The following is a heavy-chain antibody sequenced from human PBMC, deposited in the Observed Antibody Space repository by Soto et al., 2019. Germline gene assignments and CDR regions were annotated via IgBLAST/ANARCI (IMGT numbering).Heavy chain of an antibody. CDR1: GFPFDDYS. CDR3: AKGVLSSRGTDFDY. V-gene: IGHV3-43*01. D-gene: IGHD1-7*01. CDR2: ISWDGADT. Sequence: GGSLRLSCAASGFPFDDYSMNWVRQVPGKGLEWVSLISWDGADTYYADSVKGRFTVSRDNSKNSLYLQMNSLRTEDTALYYCAKGVLSSRGTDFDYWGQGTLVTVSS. J-gene: IGHJ4*02.